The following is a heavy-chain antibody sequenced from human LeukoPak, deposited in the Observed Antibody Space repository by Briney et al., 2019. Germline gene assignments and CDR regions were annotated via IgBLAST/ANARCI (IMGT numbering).Heavy chain of an antibody. D-gene: IGHD5-24*01. J-gene: IGHJ4*02. Sequence: GGSLRLSCAASGFTFSSYAISWVREAPGQGLEWMGGIIPIFGTANYAQKFQGRVTITADKSTSTAYMELSSLRSEDTAVYYCARAGDGYNANDYWGQGTLVTVSS. CDR2: IIPIFGTA. V-gene: IGHV1-69*06. CDR3: ARAGDGYNANDY. CDR1: GFTFSSYA.